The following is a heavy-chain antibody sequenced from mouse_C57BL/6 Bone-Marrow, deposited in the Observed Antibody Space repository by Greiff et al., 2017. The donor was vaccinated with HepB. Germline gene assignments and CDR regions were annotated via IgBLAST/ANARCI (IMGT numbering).Heavy chain of an antibody. Sequence: DVMLVESGGDLVKPGGSLKLSCAASGFTFSSYGMSWVRQTPDKRLEWVATISSGGSYTYYPDSVKGRFTISRDNAKNTLYLQMSSLKSEDTAMYYCARQSSLTVCGGQGTLVTVSA. J-gene: IGHJ3*01. CDR3: ARQSSLTVC. CDR1: GFTFSSYG. V-gene: IGHV5-6*02. CDR2: ISSGGSYT.